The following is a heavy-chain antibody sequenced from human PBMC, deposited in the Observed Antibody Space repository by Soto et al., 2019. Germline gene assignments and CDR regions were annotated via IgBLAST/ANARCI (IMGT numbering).Heavy chain of an antibody. V-gene: IGHV1-3*01. D-gene: IGHD6-6*01. CDR1: GYTFSSYA. J-gene: IGHJ4*02. CDR2: INAGNGNS. CDR3: AGFYGSSAS. Sequence: QVQLVQSGAEVKKPGASVKVSCKASGYTFSSYAIHWVRQAPGQGVEWMGWINAGNGNSEYSQKFQGRVTITRDTSASTVYLELSSLRLEDTGVFFCAGFYGSSASWGQGSLLTVSS.